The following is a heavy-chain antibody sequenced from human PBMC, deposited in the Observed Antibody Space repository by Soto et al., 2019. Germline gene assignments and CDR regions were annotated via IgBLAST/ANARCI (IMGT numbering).Heavy chain of an antibody. CDR2: TYYRSKWYN. J-gene: IGHJ5*02. Sequence: SQTLSLTCAISGDSVSSNSAAWNWIRQSPSRGLEWLGRTYYRSKWYNDYAISVKSRITINPDTSKNQFSLQLNSVTPEDTAVYYCARDLLYCSSTNCYGRWFDPWGQGTLVTVSS. D-gene: IGHD2-2*01. CDR1: GDSVSSNSAA. V-gene: IGHV6-1*01. CDR3: ARDLLYCSSTNCYGRWFDP.